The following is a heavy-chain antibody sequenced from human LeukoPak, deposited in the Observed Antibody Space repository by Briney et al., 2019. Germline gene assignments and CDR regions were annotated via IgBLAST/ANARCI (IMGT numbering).Heavy chain of an antibody. CDR1: GGSISRYY. CDR2: IYTSGST. CDR3: ARDYYYDSSGYYFGPFDP. V-gene: IGHV4-4*07. D-gene: IGHD3-22*01. J-gene: IGHJ5*02. Sequence: SETLSLTCTVSGGSISRYYWSRIRQPAGKGLEWNGRIYTSGSTNYNPSLKSRVTMSVDTSKNQSSLKLSSVTAADTAVYYCARDYYYDSSGYYFGPFDPWGQGTLVTVSS.